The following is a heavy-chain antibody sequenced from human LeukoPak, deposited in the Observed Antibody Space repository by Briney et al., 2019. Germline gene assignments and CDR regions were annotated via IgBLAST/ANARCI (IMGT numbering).Heavy chain of an antibody. Sequence: GASVMVSCKASGFTFTNYGISWVRQAPGQGLEWMGWINSNTGGTNYAQEFQGRVTMTRDTSISTAYMDLSSLRSDDTAVYYCARDDSSSSANAFDIWGQGTMVSVSS. CDR3: ARDDSSSSANAFDI. D-gene: IGHD6-6*01. CDR2: INSNTGGT. CDR1: GFTFTNYG. V-gene: IGHV1-2*02. J-gene: IGHJ3*02.